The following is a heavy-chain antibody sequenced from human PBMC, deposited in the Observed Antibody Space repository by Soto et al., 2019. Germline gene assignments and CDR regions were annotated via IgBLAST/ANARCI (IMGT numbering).Heavy chain of an antibody. CDR3: ARDEYSYGYYYYGMDV. V-gene: IGHV4-31*03. Sequence: QVQLQESGPGLVKPSQTLSLTCTVSGGSISSGGYYWSWIRQHPGKGLEWIGYIYYSGSTYYNPSLKSRVTISVDMSKNQFSLKLSSVTAADTAVYYCARDEYSYGYYYYGMDVWGQGTTVTVSS. CDR2: IYYSGST. D-gene: IGHD5-18*01. J-gene: IGHJ6*02. CDR1: GGSISSGGYY.